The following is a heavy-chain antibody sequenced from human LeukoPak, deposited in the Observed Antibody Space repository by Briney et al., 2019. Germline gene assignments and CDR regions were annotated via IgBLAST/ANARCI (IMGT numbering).Heavy chain of an antibody. J-gene: IGHJ4*02. Sequence: SGKVSCKASGGTFSSYATSWVRLAPGQGLEWLWGIIPIFGTANFAQTFPVRGRITAYESTSTAYMDLSRLRSKVTAVYYCECDSDYGVVPAILREWGQGTMVSVRS. CDR2: IIPIFGTA. CDR3: ECDSDYGVVPAILRE. D-gene: IGHD2-21*02. CDR1: GGTFSSYA. V-gene: IGHV1-69*13.